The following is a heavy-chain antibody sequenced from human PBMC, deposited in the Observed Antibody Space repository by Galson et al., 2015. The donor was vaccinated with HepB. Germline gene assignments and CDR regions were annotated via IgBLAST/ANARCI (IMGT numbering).Heavy chain of an antibody. CDR2: IWYDGSSK. CDR1: GFTFSTYA. J-gene: IGHJ6*02. V-gene: IGHV3-33*08. Sequence: SLRLSCAASGFTFSTYAMHWARQAPGKGLEWVAVIWYDGSSKYYADSVKGRFTISRDNSKDTLYLQMNSLRVEDTAVYSCARDLWDLWGYYGMDVWGQGTTVTVSS. D-gene: IGHD1-26*01. CDR3: ARDLWDLWGYYGMDV.